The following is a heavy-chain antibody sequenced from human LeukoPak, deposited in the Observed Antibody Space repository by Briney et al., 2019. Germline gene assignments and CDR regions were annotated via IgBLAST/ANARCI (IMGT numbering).Heavy chain of an antibody. CDR3: ARHSETGSSSWSYYYYYYGMDV. Sequence: PSETLSLTCAVSGGSINTTNWWTWVRQPPGKGLEWIGEIYHTGDTNYNPSLKSRLTISVDRSKNQFSLKVNSVTAADTAVYYCARHSETGSSSWSYYYYYYGMDVWGQGTTVTVSS. D-gene: IGHD6-13*01. J-gene: IGHJ6*02. CDR1: GGSINTTNW. V-gene: IGHV4-4*02. CDR2: IYHTGDT.